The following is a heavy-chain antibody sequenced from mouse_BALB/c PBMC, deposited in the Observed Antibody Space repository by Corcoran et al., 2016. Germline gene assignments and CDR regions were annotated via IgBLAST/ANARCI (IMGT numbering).Heavy chain of an antibody. CDR1: GYTFTNYG. J-gene: IGHJ3*01. Sequence: QIQLVQSGPELKKTGEAVKISCKASGYTFTNYGMNWVKQAPGKGLKWMGWINTYTGEPTYADDFKGRFAFSLETSASTAYLQINSLKNEDTATYFCASDPSWFAYWGQGTLVTVSA. CDR3: ASDPSWFAY. CDR2: INTYTGEP. V-gene: IGHV9-3-1*01.